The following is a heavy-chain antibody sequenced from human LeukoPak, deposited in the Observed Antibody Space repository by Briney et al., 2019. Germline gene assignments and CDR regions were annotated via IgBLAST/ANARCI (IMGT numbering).Heavy chain of an antibody. CDR2: IYNSGNT. V-gene: IGHV4-59*08. CDR3: ARLFDYSGWYYFDY. D-gene: IGHD6-19*01. CDR1: GGSISSYH. J-gene: IGHJ4*02. Sequence: KTSETLSLTCIVSGGSISSYHWSWIRQSPEKGLEWIGHIYNSGNTHYNPSLKSRVTIAGDTSENQFSLNLSSVTAADTAIYYCARLFDYSGWYYFDYWGQGTLVTVSS.